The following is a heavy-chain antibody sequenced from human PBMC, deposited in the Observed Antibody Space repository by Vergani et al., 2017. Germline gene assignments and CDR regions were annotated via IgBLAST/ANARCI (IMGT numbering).Heavy chain of an antibody. CDR2: IYPGDSDT. J-gene: IGHJ4*02. CDR3: ARREIYYDSSGYSMYYFDY. V-gene: IGHV5-51*01. Sequence: VQLEQSGAEVKKPGESLKISCKGSGYRFTTYWIGWVRQMPGKGLEWMGIIYPGDSDTRYSPSFQGQVTISADKSISTAYLQWSSLKASDTAMYYCARREIYYDSSGYSMYYFDYWGQGTPVTVSS. D-gene: IGHD3-22*01. CDR1: GYRFTTYW.